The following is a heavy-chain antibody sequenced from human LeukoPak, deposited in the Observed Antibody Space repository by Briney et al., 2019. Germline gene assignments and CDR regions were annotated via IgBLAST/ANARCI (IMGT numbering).Heavy chain of an antibody. Sequence: GTSVKVSCKASGFTFTSSAMQWVRQARGQRLEWIGWIVVGSGNTNYAQKFQERVTITRDMSTSTAYMEMSSLRSDDTALYYCTVTSPLVGATHYYYYMDVWGTGTTVTVSS. J-gene: IGHJ6*03. D-gene: IGHD1-26*01. CDR3: TVTSPLVGATHYYYYMDV. CDR1: GFTFTSSA. V-gene: IGHV1-58*02. CDR2: IVVGSGNT.